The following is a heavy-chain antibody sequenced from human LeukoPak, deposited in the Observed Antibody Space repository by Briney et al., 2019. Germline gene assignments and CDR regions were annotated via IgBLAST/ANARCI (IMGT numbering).Heavy chain of an antibody. CDR3: ARDTFIAARQRFDY. V-gene: IGHV3-21*01. CDR2: ISSSSSYI. Sequence: GGSLRLSCEASGFTFLSYGMHWVRQAPGKGLEWVSSISSSSSYIYYADSVKGRFTISRDNAKNSLYLQMNSLRAEDTAVYYCARDTFIAARQRFDYWGQGTLVTVSS. J-gene: IGHJ4*02. CDR1: GFTFLSYG. D-gene: IGHD6-6*01.